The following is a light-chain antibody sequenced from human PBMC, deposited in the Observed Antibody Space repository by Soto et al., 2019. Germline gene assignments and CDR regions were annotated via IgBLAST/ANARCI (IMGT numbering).Light chain of an antibody. CDR3: QQRSKWPLT. J-gene: IGKJ4*01. CDR2: DAS. V-gene: IGKV3-11*01. CDR1: QSVSSF. Sequence: IVLTQSPATLSLSPGERAILSCRASQSVSSFLAWYQQKPGQAPRLLIYDASNRATGIPARFSGSGSGTDFTLTISSLEPEDFAVYYCQQRSKWPLTFGGGTKVEIK.